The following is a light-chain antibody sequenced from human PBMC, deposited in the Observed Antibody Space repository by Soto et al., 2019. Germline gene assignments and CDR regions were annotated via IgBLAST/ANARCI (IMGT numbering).Light chain of an antibody. CDR3: YSYTPSSTYV. Sequence: QSALTQPASVSGSPGQSITISCTGTSSDVGAYNYVSWYQQHPAKIPKLMIYHVSNRPSGVSDRFSGSKSGNTASLTISGLQAEEEADYYCYSYTPSSTYVFGTGTKLTVL. CDR2: HVS. CDR1: SSDVGAYNY. V-gene: IGLV2-14*01. J-gene: IGLJ1*01.